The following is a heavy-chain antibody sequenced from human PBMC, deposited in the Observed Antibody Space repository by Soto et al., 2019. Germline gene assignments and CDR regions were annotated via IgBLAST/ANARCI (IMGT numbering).Heavy chain of an antibody. CDR2: IYYSGST. V-gene: IGHV4-30-4*01. CDR1: GGSISSGDYY. CDR3: ARDMYYDILTGYYGLANWFDP. D-gene: IGHD3-9*01. Sequence: KPSETLSLTCTVSGGSISSGDYYWSWIRQPPGKGLEWIGYIYYSGSTYYNPSLKSRVTISVDTSKNQFSLKLSSVTAADTAVYYCARDMYYDILTGYYGLANWFDPWGQGTLVTVSS. J-gene: IGHJ5*02.